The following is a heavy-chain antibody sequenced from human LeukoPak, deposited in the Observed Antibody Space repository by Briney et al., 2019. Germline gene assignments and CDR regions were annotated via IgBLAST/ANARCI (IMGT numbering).Heavy chain of an antibody. CDR3: ARGGSSSSAWFDP. Sequence: PGGCLRLSCAVSGFTLSTYWISWVTHAPGRGREWVANIKQDGSEKYYVDSVKGRFTISRDNAKNSLYRQMNSLRAEDTAVYYCARGGSSSSAWFDPWGQGTLVTVSS. D-gene: IGHD6-6*01. V-gene: IGHV3-7*01. J-gene: IGHJ5*01. CDR2: IKQDGSEK. CDR1: GFTLSTYW.